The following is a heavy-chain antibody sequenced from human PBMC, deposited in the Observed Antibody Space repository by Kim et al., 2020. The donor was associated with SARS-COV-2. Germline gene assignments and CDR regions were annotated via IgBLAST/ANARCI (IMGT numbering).Heavy chain of an antibody. V-gene: IGHV3-30*04. D-gene: IGHD3-10*01. CDR3: ARDRLWFGELLGPFDY. CDR1: GFTFSSYA. CDR2: ISYDGSNK. J-gene: IGHJ4*02. Sequence: GGSLRLSCAASGFTFSSYAMHWVRQAPGKGLEWVAVISYDGSNKYYADSVKGRFTISRDNSKNTLYLQMNSLRAEDTAVYYCARDRLWFGELLGPFDYWGPGTLVHVSS.